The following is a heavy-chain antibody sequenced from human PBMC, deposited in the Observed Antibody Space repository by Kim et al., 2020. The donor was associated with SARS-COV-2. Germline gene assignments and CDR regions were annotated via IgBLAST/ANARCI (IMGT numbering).Heavy chain of an antibody. CDR3: AKGYYGVPLFHY. V-gene: IGHV3-23*01. Sequence: GGSLRLSCAASGFTFSSYAMSWVRQAPGKGLEWVSAISGSGGSTYYADSVKGRFTISRDNTKNTLYLQMNSLRAEDTAVYYCAKGYYGVPLFHYWGQGTLVTVSS. D-gene: IGHD4-17*01. CDR1: GFTFSSYA. CDR2: ISGSGGST. J-gene: IGHJ4*02.